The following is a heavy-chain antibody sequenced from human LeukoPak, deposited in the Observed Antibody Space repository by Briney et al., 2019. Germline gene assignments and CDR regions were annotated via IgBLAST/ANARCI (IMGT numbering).Heavy chain of an antibody. Sequence: PSETLSLTCTVSGGSISSYYWSWIRRPPGKGLEWIGYIYYSGSTNYNPSLKSRVSISVDTSKNQFSLKLRSVTAADTAVYYCARTAGSSSWTTWGQGTLVTVSS. D-gene: IGHD6-13*01. J-gene: IGHJ5*02. V-gene: IGHV4-59*01. CDR3: ARTAGSSSWTT. CDR2: IYYSGST. CDR1: GGSISSYY.